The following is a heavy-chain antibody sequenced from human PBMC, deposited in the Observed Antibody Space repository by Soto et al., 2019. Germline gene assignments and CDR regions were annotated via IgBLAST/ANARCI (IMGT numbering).Heavy chain of an antibody. J-gene: IGHJ6*02. CDR2: IWYDGSNK. D-gene: IGHD1-26*01. Sequence: PGGSLRLSCAASGFTFSSYGMHWVRQAPGKGLEWVAVIWYDGSNKYYADSVKGRFTISRENSKNTLYLQMNSLRAKDTAVYYGARYTGIVGATKLYYYYGMDVWGQGTTVTVSS. CDR3: ARYTGIVGATKLYYYYGMDV. V-gene: IGHV3-33*01. CDR1: GFTFSSYG.